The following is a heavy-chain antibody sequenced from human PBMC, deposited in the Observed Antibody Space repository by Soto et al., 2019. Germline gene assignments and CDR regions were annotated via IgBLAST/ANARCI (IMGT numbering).Heavy chain of an antibody. V-gene: IGHV1-3*01. CDR1: GYPFTDYA. D-gene: IGHD3-10*01. Sequence: QVQLVQSGAEVKKPGASVKVSCKASGYPFTDYAIHWVRQAPGQRLEWMGWINPLTGSTKYSQTLRCRVTISRDTSETTVYLELRCLRSEDTAVYYCARQMVRGVYGFDPWGQGTMVTVSS. CDR3: ARQMVRGVYGFDP. J-gene: IGHJ5*02. CDR2: INPLTGST.